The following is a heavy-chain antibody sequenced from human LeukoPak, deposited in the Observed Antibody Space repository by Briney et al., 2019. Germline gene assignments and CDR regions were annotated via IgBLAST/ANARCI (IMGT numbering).Heavy chain of an antibody. V-gene: IGHV3-74*01. CDR3: AREGRILTGLDAFDI. J-gene: IGHJ3*02. CDR1: GFTFSSYW. Sequence: GGSLRLSCAASGFTFSSYWMHWVRQAPGKGLVWVSRIKSDGSKTSYADSVKGRSTISRDNAKNTLYLQMNSLRAEDTAVYYCAREGRILTGLDAFDIWGQGTMVTVSS. D-gene: IGHD3-9*01. CDR2: IKSDGSKT.